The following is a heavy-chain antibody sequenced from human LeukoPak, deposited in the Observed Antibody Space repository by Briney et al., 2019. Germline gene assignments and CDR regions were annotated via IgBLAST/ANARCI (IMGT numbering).Heavy chain of an antibody. CDR3: AKQNGDYENWFDP. CDR2: ISVNGGNT. CDR1: GFTFNTYA. V-gene: IGHV3-23*01. Sequence: PGGSLRLSCAASGFTFNTYAMSWVRQAPGKGLEWVSGISVNGGNTYYADSVKGRFTISRDNSKNTLYLQMKSLRAEDTAVYYCAKQNGDYENWFDPWGQGTLVTVPS. J-gene: IGHJ5*02. D-gene: IGHD4-17*01.